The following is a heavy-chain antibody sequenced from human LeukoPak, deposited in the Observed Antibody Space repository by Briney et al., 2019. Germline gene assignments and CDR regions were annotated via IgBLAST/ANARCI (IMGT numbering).Heavy chain of an antibody. CDR2: IYYSGST. CDR1: GGSISSNY. Sequence: KSSETLSLTCTVSGGSISSNYWSWIRQPPGKGLEWIGYIYYSGSTNYNPSLKSRVTISVDTSKNQFSLKLSSVTAADTAVYYCARRYCSTTSCSGHNWFDPWGQGTLVTVSS. CDR3: ARRYCSTTSCSGHNWFDP. V-gene: IGHV4-59*01. J-gene: IGHJ5*02. D-gene: IGHD2-2*01.